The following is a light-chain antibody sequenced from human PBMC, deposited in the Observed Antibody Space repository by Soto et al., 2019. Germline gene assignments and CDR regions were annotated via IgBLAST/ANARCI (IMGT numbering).Light chain of an antibody. CDR2: GNI. CDR1: SSNIGAGYD. V-gene: IGLV1-40*01. CDR3: QSYDSSLSADYV. J-gene: IGLJ1*01. Sequence: QSVLTQPPSVSGAPGQRVTISCTGSSSNIGAGYDVHWYQQLPGTAPKLLTYGNINRPSGVPDRFSGSKSGTSASLAITGLQAEDEADYYCQSYDSSLSADYVFGTGTKLTVL.